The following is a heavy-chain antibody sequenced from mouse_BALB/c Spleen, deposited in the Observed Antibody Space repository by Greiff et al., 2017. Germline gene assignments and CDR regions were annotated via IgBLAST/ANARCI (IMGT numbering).Heavy chain of an antibody. D-gene: IGHD2-13*01. CDR1: GFTFSSFG. V-gene: IGHV5-17*02. Sequence: EVMLVESGGGLVQPGGSRKLSCAASGFTFSSFGMHWVRQAPEKGLEWVAYISSGSSTIYYADTVKGRFTISRDNPKNTLFLQMTSLRSEDTAMYYCARKGDDSHYYAMDYWGQGTSVTVSS. CDR2: ISSGSSTI. CDR3: ARKGDDSHYYAMDY. J-gene: IGHJ4*01.